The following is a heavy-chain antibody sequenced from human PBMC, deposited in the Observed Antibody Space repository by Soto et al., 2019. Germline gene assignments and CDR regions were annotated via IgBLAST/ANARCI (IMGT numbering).Heavy chain of an antibody. J-gene: IGHJ5*02. CDR1: GGTFSSYA. V-gene: IGHV1-69*13. CDR2: IIPIFGTA. CDR3: ARRAAPPENWFDP. D-gene: IGHD6-6*01. Sequence: EASVKVSCKASGGTFSSYAISWVRQAPGQGLEWIGGIIPIFGTANYAQKFQGRVTITADESTSTAYMELSSLRSEDTAVYYCARRAAPPENWFDPWGQGTLVTVSS.